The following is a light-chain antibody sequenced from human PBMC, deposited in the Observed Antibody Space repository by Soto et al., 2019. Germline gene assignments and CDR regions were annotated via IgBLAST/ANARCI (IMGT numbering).Light chain of an antibody. Sequence: DVQMTQSPSTLSASVGDTVTITCRASQSIDTALAWYQQKPGKAPNLLIYRASNLESGVPSRFSGSGSGTEFTLAISSLQPDDFATYYCQQDGFFLTFGQGTKLEIK. CDR1: QSIDTA. CDR3: QQDGFFLT. V-gene: IGKV1-5*03. J-gene: IGKJ2*01. CDR2: RAS.